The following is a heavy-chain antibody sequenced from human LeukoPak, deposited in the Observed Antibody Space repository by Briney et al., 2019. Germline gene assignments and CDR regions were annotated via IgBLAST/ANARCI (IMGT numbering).Heavy chain of an antibody. CDR1: GGSISSYY. D-gene: IGHD4-17*01. Sequence: PSETLSLTCTVSGGSISSYYWSWIRQPPGKGLEWIGYIYYSGSTNYNPSLKSRVTISVDTSKNQFSLKLSSATAADTAVYYCARSGFYGDHHFDYWGQGTLVTVSS. V-gene: IGHV4-59*01. CDR3: ARSGFYGDHHFDY. J-gene: IGHJ4*02. CDR2: IYYSGST.